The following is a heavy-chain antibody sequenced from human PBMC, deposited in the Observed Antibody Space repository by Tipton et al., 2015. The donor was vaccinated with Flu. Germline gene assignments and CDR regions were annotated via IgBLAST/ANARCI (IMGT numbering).Heavy chain of an antibody. CDR2: INQSGSEK. Sequence: GSLRLSCAASGYSFSSYWMHWVRQTPGKGLEWVAHINQSGSEKGYVDSVKGRFTISRDNAKNSLYLQMNSLRVEDTAFYYCARFAGGPWGQGTLVTVSS. V-gene: IGHV3-7*01. J-gene: IGHJ5*02. CDR1: GYSFSSYW. D-gene: IGHD3-16*01. CDR3: ARFAGGP.